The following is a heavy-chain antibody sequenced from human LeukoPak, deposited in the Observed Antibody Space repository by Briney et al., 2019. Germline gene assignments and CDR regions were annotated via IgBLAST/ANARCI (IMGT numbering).Heavy chain of an antibody. CDR2: TYYTSKWNT. V-gene: IGHV6-1*01. J-gene: IGHJ3*01. CDR3: ARGRASAFDV. D-gene: IGHD6-25*01. CDR1: GDIVSTSGVA. Sequence: SQTLSLTCALSGDIVSTSGVAWNWVRXSPSRGLEWLGRTYYTSKWNTDYAVSVKSRIVVNPDTSKNQFSLQLSPVTSEDTAVYYCARGRASAFDVWGQGTMVTVSS.